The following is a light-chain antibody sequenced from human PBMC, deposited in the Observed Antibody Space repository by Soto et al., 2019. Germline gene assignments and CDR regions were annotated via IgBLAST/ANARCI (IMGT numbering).Light chain of an antibody. CDR2: AAS. Sequence: DIQLTQSPSLLSASVGDRSTITCRASQGISSHLAWYQQKSGKAPKLLMYAASTLQSGVPSRFSGSGSGTEFTFTISSLQPEDFATYFRQQLNSYPLTFGGGTKVEIK. J-gene: IGKJ4*01. V-gene: IGKV1-9*01. CDR3: QQLNSYPLT. CDR1: QGISSH.